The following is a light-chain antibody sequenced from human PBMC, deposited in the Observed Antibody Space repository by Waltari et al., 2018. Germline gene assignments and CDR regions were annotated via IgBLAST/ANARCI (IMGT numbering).Light chain of an antibody. CDR2: KAS. CDR3: QHYINYPET. Sequence: DIKMTQYPFTLSASVGDRVNITCRASQSISSWLAWYQQKPGNAPKLLIYKASRLESVVTSRFSGSGSGTEFTLTISILHPDDFATYYFQHYINYPETFGQGTKVEI. V-gene: IGKV1-5*03. CDR1: QSISSW. J-gene: IGKJ1*01.